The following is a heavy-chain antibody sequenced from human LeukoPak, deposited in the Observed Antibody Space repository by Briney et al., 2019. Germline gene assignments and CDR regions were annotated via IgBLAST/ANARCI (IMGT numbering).Heavy chain of an antibody. V-gene: IGHV3-7*01. CDR1: GFTLSSDW. CDR2: IKKDGIEK. CDR3: ATDGAYAFDI. D-gene: IGHD4/OR15-4a*01. Sequence: GGSLRLSCVVSGFTLSSDWMSWVRQAPGKGLEWVVNIKKDGIEKYYVESVKGRFTISRDNAKNSLYLQMNSLRDEDTAVYYCATDGAYAFDIWGQGTMVTVSS. J-gene: IGHJ3*02.